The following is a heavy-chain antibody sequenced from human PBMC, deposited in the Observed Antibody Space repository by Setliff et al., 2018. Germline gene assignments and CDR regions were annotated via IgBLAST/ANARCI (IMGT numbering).Heavy chain of an antibody. D-gene: IGHD4-17*01. J-gene: IGHJ6*03. CDR1: GGTFSSYV. V-gene: IGHV1-69*13. Sequence: SVKVSCKASGGTFSSYVISWVREAPGQGLEWMGGIIPMFGTNYAQKFQGRATITADQSTTTVYMELSSLRFDDTALYYCARGPSPTVTPSRLIYFYHMDVWGTGTTVTVSS. CDR3: ARGPSPTVTPSRLIYFYHMDV. CDR2: IIPMFGT.